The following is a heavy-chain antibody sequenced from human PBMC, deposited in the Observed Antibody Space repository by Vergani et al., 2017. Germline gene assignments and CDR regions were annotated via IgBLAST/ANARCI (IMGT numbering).Heavy chain of an antibody. CDR1: GYTFIGYG. CDR2: ISAYNGNT. D-gene: IGHD3-10*01. J-gene: IGHJ6*03. Sequence: QVQLVQSGAEVKKPGASVKVSCKASGYTFIGYGISWVRQAPGQGLEWMGWISAYNGNTNYAQKLQGRVTMTTDTSTTTAYMELSSLRSEDTAVYYCARNYYYGSGSPNYYYYYYMDVWGKGTTVTVSS. V-gene: IGHV1-18*04. CDR3: ARNYYYGSGSPNYYYYYYMDV.